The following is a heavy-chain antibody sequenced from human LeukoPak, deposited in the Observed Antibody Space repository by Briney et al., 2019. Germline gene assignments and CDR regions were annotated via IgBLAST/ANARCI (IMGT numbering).Heavy chain of an antibody. V-gene: IGHV1-69*05. J-gene: IGHJ4*02. CDR1: GYTFTSYG. CDR3: AREGGLRFLEYYFDY. D-gene: IGHD3-3*01. Sequence: GASVKVSCKASGYTFTSYGISWVRQAPGQGLEWMGRIIPIFGTANYAQKFQGRVTITTDESTSTAYMELSSLRSEDTAVYYCAREGGLRFLEYYFDYWGQGTLVTVSS. CDR2: IIPIFGTA.